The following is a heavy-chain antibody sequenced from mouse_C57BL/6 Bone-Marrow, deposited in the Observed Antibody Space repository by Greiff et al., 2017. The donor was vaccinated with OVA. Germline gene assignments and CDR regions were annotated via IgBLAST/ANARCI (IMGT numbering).Heavy chain of an antibody. J-gene: IGHJ4*01. CDR1: GFTFSSYA. CDR3: TIDGYYAMDY. CDR2: ISSGGAYI. D-gene: IGHD2-3*01. V-gene: IGHV5-9-1*02. Sequence: EVKLEESGEGLVKPGGSLKLSCAASGFTFSSYAMSWVRQTPEKRLEWVAYISSGGAYIYYADTVKGRFTISRDNDRHTLYLQMSSLKSEDTALHYCTIDGYYAMDYRGQGTS.